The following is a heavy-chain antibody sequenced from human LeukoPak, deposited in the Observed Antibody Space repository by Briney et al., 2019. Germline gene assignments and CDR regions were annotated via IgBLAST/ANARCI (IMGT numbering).Heavy chain of an antibody. D-gene: IGHD1-26*01. CDR1: GYTFTSYG. Sequence: GASVKVSCKASGYTFTSYGISWVRQAPGQGLEWMGWINPNSGGTNYAQKFQGWVTMTRDTSISTAYMELSRLRSDDTAVYYCARGAGAGDYFDYWGQGTLVTVSS. V-gene: IGHV1-2*04. CDR2: INPNSGGT. J-gene: IGHJ4*02. CDR3: ARGAGAGDYFDY.